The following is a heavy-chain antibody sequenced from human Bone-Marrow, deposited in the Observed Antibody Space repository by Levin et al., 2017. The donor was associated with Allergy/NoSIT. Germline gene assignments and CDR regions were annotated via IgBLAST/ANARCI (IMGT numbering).Heavy chain of an antibody. CDR3: AKDDYGDPITHYFYGMDV. D-gene: IGHD4-17*01. CDR2: MSYDESSQ. J-gene: IGHJ6*02. CDR1: GFTFSSYG. Sequence: GGSLRLSCAASGFTFSSYGMHWVRQAPGKGLEWVAVMSYDESSQYYADSVKGRFTISRDNSKNTLYLQMNSLRAEDTAVYYCAKDDYGDPITHYFYGMDVWGQGTTVSVSS. V-gene: IGHV3-30*18.